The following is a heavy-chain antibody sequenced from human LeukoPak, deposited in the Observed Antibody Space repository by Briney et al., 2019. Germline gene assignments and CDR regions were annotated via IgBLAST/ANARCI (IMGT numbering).Heavy chain of an antibody. J-gene: IGHJ4*02. CDR3: AKGPFLEWLLIYFDY. D-gene: IGHD3-3*01. V-gene: IGHV3-21*04. CDR1: GFTFSSYS. CDR2: ISSSSSNI. Sequence: GGSLRLSCAASGFTFSSYSMNWVRQAPGKGLEWVSSISSSSSNIYYADSVKGRFTISRDNAKNSLYLHMNSLRAEDTAVYYCAKGPFLEWLLIYFDYWGQGTLVTVSS.